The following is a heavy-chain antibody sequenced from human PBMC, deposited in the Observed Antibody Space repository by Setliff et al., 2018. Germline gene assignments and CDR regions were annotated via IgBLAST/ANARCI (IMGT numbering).Heavy chain of an antibody. Sequence: GGSLRLSCVVSGFSFSNYGMTWVRQAPGKGLEWISYISTSSSTKYYADSVKGRFTISRDNSKNIVYLQMNSLRAEDTAVYYCAKDDAGYCSGGSCYAPFDYWGQGTLVTVSS. J-gene: IGHJ4*02. V-gene: IGHV3-48*01. CDR2: ISTSSSTK. CDR1: GFSFSNYG. CDR3: AKDDAGYCSGGSCYAPFDY. D-gene: IGHD2-15*01.